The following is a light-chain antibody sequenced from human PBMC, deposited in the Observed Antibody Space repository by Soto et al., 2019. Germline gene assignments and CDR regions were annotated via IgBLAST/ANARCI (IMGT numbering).Light chain of an antibody. J-gene: IGKJ1*01. V-gene: IGKV1-5*03. CDR3: QHYNSYSEA. Sequence: DIQMTQSPSSLSASVGDRVTITCQASQDISNYLNWYQQKPGKAPKLLIYKASTLKSGVPSRFSGSGSGTEFTLTISSLQPDDFATYYCQHYNSYSEAFGPGTKVDIK. CDR1: QDISNY. CDR2: KAS.